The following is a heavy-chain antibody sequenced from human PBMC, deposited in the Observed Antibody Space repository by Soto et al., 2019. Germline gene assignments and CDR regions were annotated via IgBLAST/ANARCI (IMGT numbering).Heavy chain of an antibody. Sequence: SETLFLTCTVSGGSIRSTTFYWGWIRQPPGKGLEWIGSVYYSGSTYYNPSLKSRVTIYVDTSKNQFSLKLNSVIAAETAVYYCASLSTTGTTFDYWGQGTLVTVSS. V-gene: IGHV4-39*01. J-gene: IGHJ4*02. D-gene: IGHD1-1*01. CDR2: VYYSGST. CDR1: GGSIRSTTFY. CDR3: ASLSTTGTTFDY.